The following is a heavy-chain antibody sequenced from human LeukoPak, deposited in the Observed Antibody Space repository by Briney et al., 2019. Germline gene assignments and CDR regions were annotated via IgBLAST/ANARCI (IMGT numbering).Heavy chain of an antibody. CDR1: GLTFSSYA. J-gene: IGHJ3*02. CDR2: ICVDSIT. Sequence: GGSLRLSCAASGLTFSSYALSWVRQAPGKGLDWVSSICVDSITYYLDSVKGRFTISRDNSKSTLYLQMHSLRAEDTALYYCANCNLNNCREGFDIWGQGTMVTVSS. CDR3: ANCNLNNCREGFDI. D-gene: IGHD1-1*01. V-gene: IGHV3-23*01.